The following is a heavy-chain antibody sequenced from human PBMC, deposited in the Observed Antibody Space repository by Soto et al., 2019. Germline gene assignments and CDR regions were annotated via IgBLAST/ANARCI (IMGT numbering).Heavy chain of an antibody. J-gene: IGHJ5*02. CDR1: GFTFGDYA. Sequence: GWSLRLSCTASGFTFGDYAMSWVRQAPGKGLEWVGFIRSKAYGGTTEYAASVKGRFTISRDDSRSIAYLQMNSLKTEDTAVYYCTRGIWGKVTSNCFDPWGQGTLVTVSS. D-gene: IGHD4-4*01. CDR2: IRSKAYGGTT. V-gene: IGHV3-49*04. CDR3: TRGIWGKVTSNCFDP.